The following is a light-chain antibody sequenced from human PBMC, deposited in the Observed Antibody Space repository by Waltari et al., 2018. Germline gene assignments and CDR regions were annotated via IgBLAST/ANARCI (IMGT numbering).Light chain of an antibody. V-gene: IGLV3-16*01. J-gene: IGLJ3*02. CDR3: LSADSSGTYLWV. CDR1: ALPKKD. Sequence: SYELTQPPSVSVSLGQMARNTCAGEALPKKDAYWYQQKPGQAPVLVIYKDSERPSGIPDRFSGSGSGTIVPLTISGVQADDEADYYCLSADSSGTYLWVFGGGTKLTVL. CDR2: KDS.